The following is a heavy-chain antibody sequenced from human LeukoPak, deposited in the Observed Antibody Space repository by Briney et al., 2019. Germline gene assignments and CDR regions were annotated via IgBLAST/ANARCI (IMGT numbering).Heavy chain of an antibody. J-gene: IGHJ4*02. D-gene: IGHD4-17*01. V-gene: IGHV3-7*01. CDR3: ARLGPVTKDHYCDY. CDR2: INQEESSQ. CDR1: GFSFTTFW. Sequence: GGSLRLSWAVSGFSFTTFWMGWVRPARGEGLEWVAYINQEESSQYYVDAVRGRFTISRDNAKNSLNLQMNSLRGEDTAVYFCARLGPVTKDHYCDYWGQGTLVTVSS.